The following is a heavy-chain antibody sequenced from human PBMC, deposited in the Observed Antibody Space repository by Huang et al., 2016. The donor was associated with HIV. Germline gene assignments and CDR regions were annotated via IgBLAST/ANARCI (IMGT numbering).Heavy chain of an antibody. J-gene: IGHJ4*02. CDR1: GFSVSDNY. Sequence: EVQLVESGGGLIQPGGSLRLSCAASGFSVSDNYMTWVRQAPGKGLEGVSELFSGGATYYADSVKGRFTISRDKSKNNLFLQMNSLRAEDTAVYYCARGEWFGELTLDYWGQGTLVTVSS. D-gene: IGHD3-10*01. CDR3: ARGEWFGELTLDY. CDR2: LFSGGAT. V-gene: IGHV3-53*01.